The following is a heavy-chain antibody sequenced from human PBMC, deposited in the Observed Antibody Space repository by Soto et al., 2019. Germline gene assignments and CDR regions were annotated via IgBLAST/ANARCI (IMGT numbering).Heavy chain of an antibody. Sequence: ASVKVSCKASGYTFTSYDTNWVRQATGQGLEWMGWMNPKSGNTGYAQKFQGRVTMTRNTSISTTYMELNSLRSEDTAVYYCARGVLSGSYYYYYGLDVWGQGTTVTVSS. D-gene: IGHD1-26*01. CDR1: GYTFTSYD. CDR2: MNPKSGNT. J-gene: IGHJ6*02. V-gene: IGHV1-8*01. CDR3: ARGVLSGSYYYYYGLDV.